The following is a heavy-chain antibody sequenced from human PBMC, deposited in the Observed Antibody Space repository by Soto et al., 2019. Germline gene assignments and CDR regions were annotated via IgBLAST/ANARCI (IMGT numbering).Heavy chain of an antibody. CDR1: GGSISSGGYY. J-gene: IGHJ4*02. Sequence: PSETLSLTCTVSGGSISSGGYYWSWIRQHPGKGLEWIGYIYYSGSTYYNPSLKSRVTISVDTSKNQFSLKLSSVTAADTAVYYCAREDYGDYKGGYWGQGTLVTVSS. CDR3: AREDYGDYKGGY. D-gene: IGHD4-17*01. V-gene: IGHV4-31*03. CDR2: IYYSGST.